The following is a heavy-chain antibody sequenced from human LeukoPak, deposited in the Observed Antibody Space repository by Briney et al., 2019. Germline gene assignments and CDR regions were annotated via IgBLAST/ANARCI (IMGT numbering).Heavy chain of an antibody. CDR2: ISSSGSDV. CDR3: ARGRWLALGP. Sequence: GGSLRLSCAASGGTFSGYYMSWIRQAPGKGLEWVGYISSSGSDVDYADSAEGRFTISRDNAKTSLYLQMNSLRAEHTAVYYCARGRWLALGPWGQGNLVTVSS. CDR1: GGTFSGYY. J-gene: IGHJ5*02. D-gene: IGHD6-19*01. V-gene: IGHV3-11*04.